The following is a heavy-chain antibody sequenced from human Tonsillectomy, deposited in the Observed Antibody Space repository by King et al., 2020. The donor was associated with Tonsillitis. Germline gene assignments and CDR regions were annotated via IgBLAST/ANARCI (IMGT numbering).Heavy chain of an antibody. V-gene: IGHV3-9*01. Sequence: VQLVESGGGLVQPGRSLRLSCAASGFTFDDYAMHWVRQAPGKGLEWVSGISWNSGSIGYADSVKGRFTISRDNAKNSLYLQMNSLRAEDTALYYCAKDFETSRGWYDLRYFDLWGRGTLAT. CDR3: AKDFETSRGWYDLRYFDL. CDR2: ISWNSGSI. J-gene: IGHJ2*01. CDR1: GFTFDDYA. D-gene: IGHD6-19*01.